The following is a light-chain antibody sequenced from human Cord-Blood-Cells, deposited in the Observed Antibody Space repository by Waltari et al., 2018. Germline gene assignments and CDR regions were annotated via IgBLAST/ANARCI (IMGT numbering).Light chain of an antibody. CDR1: QSLLHSNGYNY. CDR3: MQALQTPYT. V-gene: IGKV2-28*01. Sequence: DIVMTQSPLSLPVTPGEPASISCRSSQSLLHSNGYNYSDWYLQKPGQSPQLLIYLGSNLASGVPDRFSGSGSGTDFTLKISRVEAEDVGVYYCMQALQTPYTFGQGTKLEIK. CDR2: LGS. J-gene: IGKJ2*01.